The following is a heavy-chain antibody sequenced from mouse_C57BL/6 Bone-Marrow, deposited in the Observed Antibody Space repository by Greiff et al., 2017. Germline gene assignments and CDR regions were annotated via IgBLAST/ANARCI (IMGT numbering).Heavy chain of an antibody. J-gene: IGHJ3*01. D-gene: IGHD2-3*01. CDR3: TNRYDGYYVSLAY. CDR1: GFNINDDY. CDR2: IDPENGDT. Sequence: VQLKESGAELVRPGASVKLSCTASGFNINDDYMHWVKQRPEQGLEWIGWIDPENGDTEYASKFQGKATITADTSSNTAYLQLSSLTSEDTAVYYCTNRYDGYYVSLAYWGQGTLVTVSA. V-gene: IGHV14-4*01.